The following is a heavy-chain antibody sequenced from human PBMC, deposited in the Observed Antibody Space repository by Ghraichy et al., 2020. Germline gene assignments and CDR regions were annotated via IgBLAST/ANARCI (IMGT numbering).Heavy chain of an antibody. V-gene: IGHV5-51*01. CDR2: IYPGDSDT. J-gene: IGHJ4*02. CDR3: ARHQDGSNYGVDY. CDR1: GYSFTTYW. D-gene: IGHD5-24*01. Sequence: GESLNISCKGSGYSFTTYWIGWVRQMPGKGLEWMGIIYPGDSDTKYSPSFQGQVSISADKSISTAYLQWSSLKASDTAMYYCARHQDGSNYGVDYWGQGTLVTVSS.